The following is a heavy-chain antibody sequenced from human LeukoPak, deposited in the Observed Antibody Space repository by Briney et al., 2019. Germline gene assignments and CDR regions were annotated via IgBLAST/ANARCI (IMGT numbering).Heavy chain of an antibody. D-gene: IGHD3-22*01. Sequence: PGGSLRLSCAAPGFSFSSYAMNWVRQAPGKGLEWVSAISGSGGSTYYADSVKGRFTISRDNSKNTLYLQMNSLRAEDTAVYYCAKDPHYDSSGSYWGQGTLVTVSS. CDR3: AKDPHYDSSGSY. CDR1: GFSFSSYA. J-gene: IGHJ4*02. V-gene: IGHV3-23*01. CDR2: ISGSGGST.